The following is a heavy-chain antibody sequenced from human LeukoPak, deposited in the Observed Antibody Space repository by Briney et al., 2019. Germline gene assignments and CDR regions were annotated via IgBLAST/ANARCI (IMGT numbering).Heavy chain of an antibody. D-gene: IGHD3-10*01. CDR2: INHSGST. V-gene: IGHV4-34*01. J-gene: IGHJ4*02. CDR3: ARGRGY. Sequence: SETLSLTCAVYGGSFSGYYWSWIRQPPAKGLEWIGEINHSGSTNYNPSLNSRVTISVDTSKNKFSLKLSSVTAADTDVYYFARGRGYWGQGTLVTGSS. CDR1: GGSFSGYY.